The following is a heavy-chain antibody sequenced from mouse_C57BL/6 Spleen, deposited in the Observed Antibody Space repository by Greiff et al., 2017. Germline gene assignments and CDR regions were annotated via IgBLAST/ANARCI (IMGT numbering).Heavy chain of an antibody. Sequence: QVQLQQPGAELVKPGASVKLSCKASGYTFTSYWMPWVQQRPGRGLEWIGRLGPDSGGTKYNEKFKSKATVTVDKPSSTAYLQLSSLTSEDSAVYYCARRLGYYYGSSQYWYFDVWGTGTTVTVSS. CDR3: ARRLGYYYGSSQYWYFDV. V-gene: IGHV1-72*01. CDR1: GYTFTSYW. D-gene: IGHD1-1*01. CDR2: LGPDSGGT. J-gene: IGHJ1*03.